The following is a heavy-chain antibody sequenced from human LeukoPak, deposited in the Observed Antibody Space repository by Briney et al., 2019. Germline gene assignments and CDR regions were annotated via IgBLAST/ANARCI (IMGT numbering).Heavy chain of an antibody. V-gene: IGHV1-2*02. CDR2: INPNSGGT. CDR3: ARSPHILTGENFAY. D-gene: IGHD3-9*01. J-gene: IGHJ4*02. CDR1: GYTFTGYY. Sequence: ASVKVSCKASGYTFTGYYMHWVRQAPGQGREWMGGINPNSGGTNYAQKFQGRVTMIRDTSISPAYTELSSLRSHDTAVYYCARSPHILTGENFAYWGQGTLVTVSS.